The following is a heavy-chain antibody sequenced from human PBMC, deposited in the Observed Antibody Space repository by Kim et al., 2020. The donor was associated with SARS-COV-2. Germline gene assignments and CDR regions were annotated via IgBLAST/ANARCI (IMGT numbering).Heavy chain of an antibody. CDR3: ARDRGSGSYNRYYYGMDV. Sequence: KSRVTISVDTSKNQFSLKLSSVTAADTAVYYCARDRGSGSYNRYYYGMDVWGQGTTVTVSS. V-gene: IGHV4-59*01. J-gene: IGHJ6*02. D-gene: IGHD3-10*01.